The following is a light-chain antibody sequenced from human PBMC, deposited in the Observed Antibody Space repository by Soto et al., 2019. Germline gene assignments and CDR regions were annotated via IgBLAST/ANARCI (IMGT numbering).Light chain of an antibody. Sequence: EVVLTQSPDTLSLSPGERATLSCRASQSVSNNWLAWYQQKPGQAPRLLIYGASSRPGGIPDKFSGSGSGTDFTLTINRLEPEDFAVYYCQQYGRSPYTFGQGTKVEI. J-gene: IGKJ2*01. CDR3: QQYGRSPYT. V-gene: IGKV3-20*01. CDR2: GAS. CDR1: QSVSNNW.